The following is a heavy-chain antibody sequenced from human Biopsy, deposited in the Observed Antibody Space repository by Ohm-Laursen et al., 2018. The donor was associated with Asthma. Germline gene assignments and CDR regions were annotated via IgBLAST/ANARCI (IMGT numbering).Heavy chain of an antibody. V-gene: IGHV3-30*18. D-gene: IGHD1-26*01. Sequence: SSLRLSCAASGFTFSNYDMHWVRQAPGKGLDWVAVISFDGTNRNYTDSVKGRFTISRDNSRNTLHLEMNSLRAEDTAVYFCAKEVFPGWELRRGPDSWGQGTLVTVSS. CDR1: GFTFSNYD. CDR2: ISFDGTNR. J-gene: IGHJ4*02. CDR3: AKEVFPGWELRRGPDS.